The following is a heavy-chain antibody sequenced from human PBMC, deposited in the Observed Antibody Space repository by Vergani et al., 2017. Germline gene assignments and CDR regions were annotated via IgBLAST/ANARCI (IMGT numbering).Heavy chain of an antibody. J-gene: IGHJ4*02. CDR2: ISGSGGFT. Sequence: EVQLLESGGNLVQPGGSLRLSCAASGFTFTNFAMTWVRQAPGEGLEWVSGISGSGGFTYYADSVKGRLTISRDNSKNAMFLQMNNVRAEDTAVYYCAKDNVPGYYDSSGYCDYWGQGTLVTVSS. V-gene: IGHV3-23*01. CDR1: GFTFTNFA. D-gene: IGHD3-22*01. CDR3: AKDNVPGYYDSSGYCDY.